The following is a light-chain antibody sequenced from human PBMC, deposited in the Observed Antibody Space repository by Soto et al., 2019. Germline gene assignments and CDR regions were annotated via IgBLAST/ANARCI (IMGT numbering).Light chain of an antibody. V-gene: IGLV2-23*01. J-gene: IGLJ1*01. Sequence: QSALTQPASVSGSPGQSIIISCSGSSNDVGGYNLVSWYQHHPDKAPKVIIYEGTKRPSGLSTRFSGSKSGNTASLTISGLQAEDEADYYCCSYAGGRTYVFGSGTNVTVL. CDR1: SNDVGGYNL. CDR2: EGT. CDR3: CSYAGGRTYV.